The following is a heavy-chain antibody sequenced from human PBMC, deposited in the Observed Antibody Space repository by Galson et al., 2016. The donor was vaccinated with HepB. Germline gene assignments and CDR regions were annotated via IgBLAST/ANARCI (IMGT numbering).Heavy chain of an antibody. J-gene: IGHJ4*02. CDR1: GLSFSSHW. CDR3: AKGPPNLAY. Sequence: SLRLSCAASGLSFSSHWLSWVRQAPGKGLVWVANIKEDGDEEFYVDSVQGRFPISRDNAKNSLFLHMNSLTTHDTAVYYCAKGPPNLAYWGQGALVTVSS. V-gene: IGHV3-7*03. CDR2: IKEDGDEE.